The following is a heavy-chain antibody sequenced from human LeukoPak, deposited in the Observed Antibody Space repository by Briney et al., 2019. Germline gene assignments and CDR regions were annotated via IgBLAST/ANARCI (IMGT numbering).Heavy chain of an antibody. V-gene: IGHV3-23*01. CDR2: ISGSGGST. CDR1: GFTFSSYA. J-gene: IGHJ4*02. D-gene: IGHD6-13*01. Sequence: GGSLRLSCAASGFTFSSYAMSWVRQAPGKGLEWVSAISGSGGSTYFADSVKGRFTISRDNSKNTLYLQMNSLRAEDTAVYYCARSRLAAAGRGIDYWGQGTLVTVSS. CDR3: ARSRLAAAGRGIDY.